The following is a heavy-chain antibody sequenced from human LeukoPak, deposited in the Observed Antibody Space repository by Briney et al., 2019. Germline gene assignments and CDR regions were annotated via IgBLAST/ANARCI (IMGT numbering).Heavy chain of an antibody. J-gene: IGHJ4*02. V-gene: IGHV4-59*01. CDR2: IYYSGST. CDR3: ARRRYYGSGSYYKGPTYFDY. CDR1: GGSISSYY. Sequence: SETLSLTCTVSGGSISSYYWSWIRQPLGKGLEWIGYIYYSGSTNYNPSLKSRVTISVDTSKNQFSLKLSSVTAADTAVYYCARRRYYGSGSYYKGPTYFDYWGQGTLVTVSS. D-gene: IGHD3-10*01.